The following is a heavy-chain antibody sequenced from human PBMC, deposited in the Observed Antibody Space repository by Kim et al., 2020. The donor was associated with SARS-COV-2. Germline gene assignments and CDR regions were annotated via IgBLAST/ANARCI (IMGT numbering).Heavy chain of an antibody. CDR2: IIPIFGTT. CDR1: GGTFSSYA. J-gene: IGHJ4*02. V-gene: IGHV1-69*13. D-gene: IGHD4-17*01. Sequence: SVKVSCKASGGTFSSYAISWVRQAPGQGLEWMGGIIPIFGTTNYAQKFQGRVTITADESTNTAYMELSSLRSEDTAVYYCARYLAWGTTMTTPEYYFDYGDQRALVAVSS. CDR3: ARYLAWGTTMTTPEYYFDY.